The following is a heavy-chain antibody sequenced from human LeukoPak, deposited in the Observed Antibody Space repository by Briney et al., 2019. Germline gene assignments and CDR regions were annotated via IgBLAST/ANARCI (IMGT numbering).Heavy chain of an antibody. Sequence: ASVKVSCKASGNTFSSYFIHWVRQAPGQGLEWMGIISPSGGSTSYAQEFQGRVTMTRDTSTSTVYKELSSLRSEDTAVYYCGRVTLYAFDIWGQGTMVTVSS. CDR2: ISPSGGST. V-gene: IGHV1-46*01. J-gene: IGHJ3*02. CDR3: GRVTLYAFDI. D-gene: IGHD4-23*01. CDR1: GNTFSSYF.